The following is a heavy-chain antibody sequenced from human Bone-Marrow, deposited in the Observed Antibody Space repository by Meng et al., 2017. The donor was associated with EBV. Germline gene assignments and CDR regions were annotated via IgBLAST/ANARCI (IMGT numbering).Heavy chain of an antibody. D-gene: IGHD2-8*01. Sequence: EVQLEESGGGLVKPGESLRLCCAASGFTLRSYSMNWVRLAPGKGLEWVSSISSNSIDIYYADLVKGRFTISRDNAKNSLFLQMNSLRAEDTAVYYCARDRTSNRFDYWGQGTLVTVSS. CDR3: ARDRTSNRFDY. J-gene: IGHJ4*02. CDR1: GFTLRSYS. CDR2: ISSNSIDI. V-gene: IGHV3-21*01.